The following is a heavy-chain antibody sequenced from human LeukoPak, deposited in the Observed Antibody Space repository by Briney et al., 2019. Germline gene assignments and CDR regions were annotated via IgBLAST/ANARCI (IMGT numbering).Heavy chain of an antibody. D-gene: IGHD2-15*01. CDR3: ARARGGSYSPIDY. V-gene: IGHV3-48*04. Sequence: GGSLRLSCAASGFTFSSYSLNWVRHAPGKGREWVSFISRSSITIYYADSVKGRFTISRDNDEKSLYLQMHSLRAEDTAVYYCARARGGSYSPIDYWGQGTLVTVSS. CDR1: GFTFSSYS. J-gene: IGHJ4*02. CDR2: ISRSSITI.